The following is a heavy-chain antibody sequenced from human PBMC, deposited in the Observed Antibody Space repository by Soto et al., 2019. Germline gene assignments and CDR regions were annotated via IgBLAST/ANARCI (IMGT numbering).Heavy chain of an antibody. J-gene: IGHJ5*02. D-gene: IGHD4-17*01. CDR2: IYHSGST. CDR3: ARGALHQLTMVTNWFDP. CDR1: GGSISSGGYS. V-gene: IGHV4-30-2*01. Sequence: QLQLQESGSGLVKPSQTLSLTCAVSGGSISSGGYSWSWIRQPPGKGLEWIGYIYHSGSTYYNPSLKSRVTISVDRSENQFSLKMSSVTAADTAMYFCARGALHQLTMVTNWFDPWGQGTLVTVSS.